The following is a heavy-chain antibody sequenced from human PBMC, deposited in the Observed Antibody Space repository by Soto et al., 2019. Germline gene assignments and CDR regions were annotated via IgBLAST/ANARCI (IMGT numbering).Heavy chain of an antibody. CDR1: GFTFSSYG. J-gene: IGHJ4*02. Sequence: HPGGSLRLSCAASGFTFSSYGMHWVRQAPGKGFEWVAVIWYDGSNKYYADSVKGRFTISRDNSKNTLYLQMNSLRAEDTAVYYCARDPAPDYDSSGYVDYWGQGTLVTVSS. CDR2: IWYDGSNK. D-gene: IGHD3-22*01. V-gene: IGHV3-33*01. CDR3: ARDPAPDYDSSGYVDY.